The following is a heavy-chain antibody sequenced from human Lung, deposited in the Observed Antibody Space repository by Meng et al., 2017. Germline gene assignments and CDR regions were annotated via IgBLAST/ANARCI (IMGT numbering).Heavy chain of an antibody. J-gene: IGHJ4*02. V-gene: IGHV4-34*01. D-gene: IGHD4-11*01. CDR2: INHSGST. CDR3: ARGPTTMAHDFDY. Sequence: HLTHWGAGLWKPSETLSLTCVVSGGSFSDYYWSWIRQPPGKGLEWIGEINHSGSTNYNPSLESRATISVDTSQNNLSLKLSSVTAADSAVYYCARGPTTMAHDFDYWGQGTLVTVSS. CDR1: GGSFSDYY.